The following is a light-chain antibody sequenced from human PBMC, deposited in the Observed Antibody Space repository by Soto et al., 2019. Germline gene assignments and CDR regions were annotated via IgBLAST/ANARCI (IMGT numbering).Light chain of an antibody. Sequence: EIVLTQSPGTLSLSPGERATLSCRASQSVSSSYLAWYQQKPGQAPRLLIYGASSRATGIPDRFSGSGSGTDFTLTISRLEPEHFAVYYCQQFGNSPYTFGQGTRLEIK. V-gene: IGKV3-20*01. CDR1: QSVSSSY. CDR3: QQFGNSPYT. J-gene: IGKJ2*01. CDR2: GAS.